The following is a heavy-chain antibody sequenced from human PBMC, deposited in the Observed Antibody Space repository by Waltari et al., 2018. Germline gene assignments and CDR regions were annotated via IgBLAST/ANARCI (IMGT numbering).Heavy chain of an antibody. J-gene: IGHJ4*02. CDR3: AIDPYSWNNVGYFDY. D-gene: IGHD1-20*01. V-gene: IGHV4-59*12. CDR1: GGSFSSYW. CDR2: INGNSGST. Sequence: QVQLQESGPGLVKPSETLSLTCAVSGGSFSSYWWSWIRQPPGKGLEWIGEINGNSGSTNYNPSLKSRVTISKDASKNQFSLKLTSVTAADTAVYYCAIDPYSWNNVGYFDYWGQGVLVTVSS.